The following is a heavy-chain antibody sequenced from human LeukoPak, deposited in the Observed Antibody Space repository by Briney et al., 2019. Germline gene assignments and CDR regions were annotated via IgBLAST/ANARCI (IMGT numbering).Heavy chain of an antibody. CDR3: AGDALYYYDRSGYYSGYWYFDL. D-gene: IGHD3-22*01. CDR2: INPNSGGT. Sequence: GASVKVSCKASGNTFTAYYMHWVRQAPGQGLEWMGWINPNSGGTNYAQKFQGRVTMTRDKSISTAYMELSGLRSDDTAVYYCAGDALYYYDRSGYYSGYWYFDLWGRGTLVTVSS. CDR1: GNTFTAYY. V-gene: IGHV1-2*02. J-gene: IGHJ2*01.